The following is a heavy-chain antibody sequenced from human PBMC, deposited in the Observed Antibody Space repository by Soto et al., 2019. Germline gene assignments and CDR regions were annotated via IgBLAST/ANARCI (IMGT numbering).Heavy chain of an antibody. Sequence: SVKVSCKASRVAFSKFIVTWVRQAPGLGLEWVGGIIPIFGTANYAQKFQGRVTITADESASTSYMEVNNLRSEDTAVYYCAKVRYSSPMGYYYGMDVWGQGTTVTSP. J-gene: IGHJ6*02. CDR3: AKVRYSSPMGYYYGMDV. D-gene: IGHD6-19*01. CDR2: IIPIFGTA. CDR1: RVAFSKFI. V-gene: IGHV1-69*13.